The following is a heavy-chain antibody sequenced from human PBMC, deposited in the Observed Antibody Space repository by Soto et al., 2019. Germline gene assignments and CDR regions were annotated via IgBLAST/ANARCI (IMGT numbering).Heavy chain of an antibody. CDR1: GFTFSDYV. V-gene: IGHV3-30*14. D-gene: IGHD3-3*02. CDR3: AIVRLSIVVTDSLDV. J-gene: IGHJ3*01. Sequence: QVRLVESGGGVVQPGTSLRLSCAASGFTFSDYVIHWVRQAAGKGLEWVASMTYDGATEYYADSGKGRFTMSRDNSKRALSLQMSSLRPDDTAVYYCAIVRLSIVVTDSLDVWGQGKTVTVSS. CDR2: MTYDGATE.